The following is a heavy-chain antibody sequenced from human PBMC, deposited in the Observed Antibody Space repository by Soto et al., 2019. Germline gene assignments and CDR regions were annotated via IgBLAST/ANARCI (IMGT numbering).Heavy chain of an antibody. V-gene: IGHV6-1*01. CDR1: WDSVSSNSAA. Sequence: SHTLSLTCAISWDSVSSNSAAWNWIRQSPSRGLEWLGRTYYRSTWSNEYAVSVKRRITINQDTSKNQGSLQLNSVTPEDPAVYCCARDQQTGTNWYFDLWGRGTLVTVSS. D-gene: IGHD6-13*01. J-gene: IGHJ2*01. CDR3: ARDQQTGTNWYFDL. CDR2: TYYRSTWSN.